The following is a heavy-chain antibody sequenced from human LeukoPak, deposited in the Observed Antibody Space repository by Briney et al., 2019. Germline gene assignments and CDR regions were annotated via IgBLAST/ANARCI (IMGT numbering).Heavy chain of an antibody. Sequence: ASVKVSCKASGYTFTNYYMHWVRQAPGQGLEWMGIINPSGGSTSYAQKFQGRVTMTRDTSTSTVYMELSSLRSEDTAVYYCARVDYYGSGSYYNVEVFDYWGQGTLVTVSS. J-gene: IGHJ4*02. D-gene: IGHD3-10*01. CDR2: INPSGGST. V-gene: IGHV1-46*01. CDR3: ARVDYYGSGSYYNVEVFDY. CDR1: GYTFTNYY.